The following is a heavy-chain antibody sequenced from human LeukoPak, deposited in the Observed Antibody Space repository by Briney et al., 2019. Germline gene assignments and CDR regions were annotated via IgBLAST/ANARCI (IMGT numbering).Heavy chain of an antibody. Sequence: GGSLRLSCAASGFTFSNYWMSWVRQAPEKGLEWVANIKEDGSEKYYVESVEGRFTISRDNAKNSLYLQMNSLRAEDTAVYYCARDLGGYSYGSHFDYWGQGTLVTVSS. CDR2: IKEDGSEK. CDR3: ARDLGGYSYGSHFDY. J-gene: IGHJ4*02. V-gene: IGHV3-7*01. D-gene: IGHD5-18*01. CDR1: GFTFSNYW.